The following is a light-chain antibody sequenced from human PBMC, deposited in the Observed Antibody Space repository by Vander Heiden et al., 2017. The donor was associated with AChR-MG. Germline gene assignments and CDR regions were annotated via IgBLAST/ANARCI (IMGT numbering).Light chain of an antibody. Sequence: IVLTQSPATPSLSPGERATLSCRASQSVSSYLAWYQQKPGQAPRLLIYDASNSATGIPARFSGSGSGTDFTLTISSLEPEDFAVYYCQQRSNWPGLTFGGGTKVEIK. CDR1: QSVSSY. J-gene: IGKJ4*01. CDR2: DAS. V-gene: IGKV3-11*01. CDR3: QQRSNWPGLT.